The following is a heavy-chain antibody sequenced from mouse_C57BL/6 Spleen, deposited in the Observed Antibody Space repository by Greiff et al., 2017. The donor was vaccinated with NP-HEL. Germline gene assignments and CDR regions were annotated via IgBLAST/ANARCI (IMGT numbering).Heavy chain of an antibody. V-gene: IGHV1-64*01. CDR3: ARERYGSSYGDYFDY. CDR1: GYTFTSYW. D-gene: IGHD1-1*01. Sequence: QVQLQQPGAELVKPGASVKLSCKASGYTFTSYWMHWVKQRPGQGLEWIGMIHPNSGSTNYNEKFKSKATLTVDKSSSTAYRQLSSLTSEDSAVYYCARERYGSSYGDYFDYWGQGTTLTVSS. J-gene: IGHJ2*01. CDR2: IHPNSGST.